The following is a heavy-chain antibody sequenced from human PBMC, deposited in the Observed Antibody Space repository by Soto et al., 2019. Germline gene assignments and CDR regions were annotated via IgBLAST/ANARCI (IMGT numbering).Heavy chain of an antibody. CDR2: IFYSGST. V-gene: IGHV4-59*02. Sequence: GGCGMIKKRILILQPPGEGMEWIGYIFYSGSTTYNPSLKSRVTISVDTSKNQFSLRLSSVTAADTVVYYCASVGRAGDG. CDR3: ASVGRAGDG. CDR1: GGCGMIKK. D-gene: IGHD1-1*01. J-gene: IGHJ6*01.